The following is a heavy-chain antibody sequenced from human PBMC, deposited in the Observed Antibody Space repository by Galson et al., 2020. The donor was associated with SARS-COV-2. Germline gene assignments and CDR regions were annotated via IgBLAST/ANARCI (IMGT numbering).Heavy chain of an antibody. D-gene: IGHD2-2*01. CDR2: INKNGGST. CDR3: ARGYLAGPFDI. J-gene: IGHJ3*02. V-gene: IGHV3-20*04. Sequence: ESLKISCAASGVTFDDYGMSWVRQVPGKGLEWVCGINKNGGSTNYADSVRGRFTISRDNAKNSLYLQMNSLRAEDTALYFCARGYLAGPFDIWAQGTMVTVSS. CDR1: GVTFDDYG.